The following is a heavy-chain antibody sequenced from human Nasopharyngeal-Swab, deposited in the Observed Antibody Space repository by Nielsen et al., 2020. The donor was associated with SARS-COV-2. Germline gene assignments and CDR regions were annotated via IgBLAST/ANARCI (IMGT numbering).Heavy chain of an antibody. CDR3: ARDPDIAPTHYYYGMDV. D-gene: IGHD5-12*01. V-gene: IGHV3-48*02. CDR2: ISSSSSTI. J-gene: IGHJ6*02. CDR1: GFTFSSYS. Sequence: GGSLRLSCAASGFTFSSYSMNWVRQAPGKGLEWVSYISSSSSTIYYADSVKGRFTISRDNVKNSLYLQMNSLRDEDTAVYYCARDPDIAPTHYYYGMDVWGQGTTVTVSS.